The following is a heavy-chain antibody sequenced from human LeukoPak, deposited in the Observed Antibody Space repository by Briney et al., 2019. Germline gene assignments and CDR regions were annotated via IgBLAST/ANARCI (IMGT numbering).Heavy chain of an antibody. V-gene: IGHV3-33*08. D-gene: IGHD3-22*01. CDR1: GFTFSSYG. CDR3: ARDPYYDSSGYYEY. J-gene: IGHJ4*02. CDR2: IWYDGSNK. Sequence: PGGSLRLSCAASGFTFSSYGMHWVRQAPGKGLEWVAVIWYDGSNKYYADSVKGRFTISRDNSKNTLYLQMNSLRAEDTAVYYCARDPYYDSSGYYEYWGQGTLVTVSS.